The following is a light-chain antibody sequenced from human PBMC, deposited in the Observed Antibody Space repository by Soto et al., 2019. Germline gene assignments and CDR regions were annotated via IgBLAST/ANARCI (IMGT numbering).Light chain of an antibody. CDR3: QQYGSSWT. Sequence: EIVMTQSPATLSVSPGERATLSCRASQSVSSNLAWYQQKPGQAPRLLIYAASSRATGIPDRFSGSGSGTDFTLTVSRLEPEDFALYYCQQYGSSWTFGQGTKVDI. CDR1: QSVSSN. V-gene: IGKV3-20*01. J-gene: IGKJ1*01. CDR2: AAS.